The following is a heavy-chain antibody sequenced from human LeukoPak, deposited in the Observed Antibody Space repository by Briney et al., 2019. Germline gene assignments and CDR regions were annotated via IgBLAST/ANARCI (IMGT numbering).Heavy chain of an antibody. CDR2: INHSGST. Sequence: PSETLSLTCAVYGGSFSGYYWSWIRQPPGKGLEWIGEINHSGSTNYNPSPKSRVTISVDTSKNQFSLKLSSVTAADTAVYYCARGGYSGSYYGVYDYWGQRTLVTVSS. J-gene: IGHJ4*02. CDR3: ARGGYSGSYYGVYDY. CDR1: GGSFSGYY. D-gene: IGHD1-26*01. V-gene: IGHV4-34*01.